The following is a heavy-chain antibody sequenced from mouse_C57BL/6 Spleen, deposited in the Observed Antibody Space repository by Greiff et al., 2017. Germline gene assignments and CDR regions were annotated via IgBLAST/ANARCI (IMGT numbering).Heavy chain of an antibody. V-gene: IGHV1-55*01. CDR1: GYTFTSYW. CDR3: ARRGIYYGYERVYFDY. CDR2: IYPGSGST. D-gene: IGHD2-2*01. Sequence: QVQLQQPGAELVKPGASVKMSCKASGYTFTSYWITWVKQRPGQGLAWIGDIYPGSGSTNYNEKFKSKATLTVDTSSSTAYMQLSSLTSEDSAVYYCARRGIYYGYERVYFDYWGQGTTLTVSS. J-gene: IGHJ2*01.